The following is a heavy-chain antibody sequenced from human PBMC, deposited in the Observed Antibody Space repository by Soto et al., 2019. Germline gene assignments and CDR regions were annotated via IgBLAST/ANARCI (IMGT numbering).Heavy chain of an antibody. V-gene: IGHV4-39*01. CDR2: IFSSGSA. CDR1: GGSISSGPYY. Sequence: PSETLSLTCSVSGGSISSGPYYWGWIRQPPGRGLEWIGGIFSSGSASYNSSLKSRVTIFIDTTKNQFSLKLSSVTAADAATYYCARQESVHLDFDYWCQGALVTVSS. CDR3: ARQESVHLDFDY. J-gene: IGHJ4*02.